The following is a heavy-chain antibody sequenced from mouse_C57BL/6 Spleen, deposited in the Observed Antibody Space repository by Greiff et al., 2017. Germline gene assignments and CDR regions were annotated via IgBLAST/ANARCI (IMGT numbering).Heavy chain of an antibody. D-gene: IGHD2-5*01. J-gene: IGHJ4*01. CDR1: GFTFSSYA. V-gene: IGHV5-9-1*02. CDR2: ISSGGDYI. Sequence: EVQGVESGEGLVKPGGSLKLSCAASGFTFSSYAMSWVRQTPEKRLEWVAYISSGGDYIYYADTVKGRFTISRDNARNTLYLQMSSLKSEDTAMXYCTREGYSNGGYYYAMDYWGQGTSVTVSS. CDR3: TREGYSNGGYYYAMDY.